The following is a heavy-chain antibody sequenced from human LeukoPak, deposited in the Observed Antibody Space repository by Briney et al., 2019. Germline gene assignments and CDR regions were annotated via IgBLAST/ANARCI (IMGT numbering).Heavy chain of an antibody. CDR2: ISYDGSNK. J-gene: IGHJ4*02. Sequence: PGRSLRLSCAASGFTFSSYAMHWVRQAPGKGLEWVAVISYDGSNKYYADSVKGRFTISRDNSKNTLYLQMNSLRAEDTAVYYCARDLTEKITAMDYWGQGTLVTVSS. D-gene: IGHD5-18*01. CDR1: GFTFSSYA. CDR3: ARDLTEKITAMDY. V-gene: IGHV3-30-3*01.